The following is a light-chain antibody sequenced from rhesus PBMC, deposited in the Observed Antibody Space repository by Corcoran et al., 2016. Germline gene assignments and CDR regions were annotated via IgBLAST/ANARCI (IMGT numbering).Light chain of an antibody. CDR2: RAS. CDR1: QSLSNY. Sequence: DIQMTQSPSSLSASVGDRVTITCQASQSLSNYLNWYQQKPGKIPKLLIYRASSLKSGIPSRFSGSGSGTDFTLTISSLQPEDFATYYCQQGYRYPYSFGQGTKVEIK. CDR3: QQGYRYPYS. J-gene: IGKJ2*01. V-gene: IGKV1-43*03.